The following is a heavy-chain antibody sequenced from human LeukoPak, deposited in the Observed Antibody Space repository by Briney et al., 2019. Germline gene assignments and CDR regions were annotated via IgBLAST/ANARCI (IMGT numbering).Heavy chain of an antibody. J-gene: IGHJ4*02. D-gene: IGHD5-18*01. CDR2: ASWNSGSI. V-gene: IGHV3-9*01. CDR3: AKGYSYGITYYFDF. Sequence: PGRSLRLSCETSGFIFDDYAVHWVRQAPGQGLEWVAGASWNSGSIGYADSVKGRFTISRDNVKNSLYLQMNSLRTEDTAFYYCAKGYSYGITYYFDFWGQGTLVTVSS. CDR1: GFIFDDYA.